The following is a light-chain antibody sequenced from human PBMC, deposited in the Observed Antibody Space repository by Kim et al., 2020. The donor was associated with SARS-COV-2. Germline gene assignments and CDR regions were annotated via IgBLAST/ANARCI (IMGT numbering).Light chain of an antibody. Sequence: ASVGDRVTITCRASQGISNYLAWYQQKPGKVPKLLIYAASTLQSGVPSRFSGSGSGTDFTLTISSLQPEDVATYYCQKYNSAPDPFGQGTRLEIK. V-gene: IGKV1-27*01. J-gene: IGKJ5*01. CDR2: AAS. CDR1: QGISNY. CDR3: QKYNSAPDP.